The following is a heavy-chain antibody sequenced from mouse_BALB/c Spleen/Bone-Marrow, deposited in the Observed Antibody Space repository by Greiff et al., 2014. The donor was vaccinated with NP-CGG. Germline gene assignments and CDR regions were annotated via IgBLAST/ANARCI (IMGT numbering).Heavy chain of an antibody. D-gene: IGHD4-1*01. CDR2: IWGGGST. V-gene: IGHV2-6-5*01. J-gene: IGHJ1*01. Sequence: VQLQQSGPGLAAPSQSLSITCTVSGFSLTDYGVSWIRQPPGKGLEWLGVIWGGGSTYYNSALKSRLSISKDNSKSQVFLKMNSLQTEDTAMYYCAKRGGLGPYWYFDVWGAGTTVTVSS. CDR3: AKRGGLGPYWYFDV. CDR1: GFSLTDYG.